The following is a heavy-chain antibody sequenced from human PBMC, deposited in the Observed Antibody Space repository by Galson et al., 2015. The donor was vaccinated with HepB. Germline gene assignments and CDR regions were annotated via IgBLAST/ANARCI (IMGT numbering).Heavy chain of an antibody. Sequence: SLRLSCAASRFTFSSYRMHWVRQAPGKGLEWVSRIDSDGSSTSYADSVKGRFTISRDNAKNTLYLQMNSLRAEDTAVYYCARWAVLVHDAFDIWGQGTLVTVSS. CDR1: RFTFSSYR. J-gene: IGHJ3*02. CDR3: ARWAVLVHDAFDI. D-gene: IGHD6-6*01. CDR2: IDSDGSST. V-gene: IGHV3-74*01.